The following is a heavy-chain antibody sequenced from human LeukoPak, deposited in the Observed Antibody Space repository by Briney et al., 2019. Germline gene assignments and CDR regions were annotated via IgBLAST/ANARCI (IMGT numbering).Heavy chain of an antibody. CDR1: GFTFSSYS. V-gene: IGHV3-48*01. CDR2: ISSSSSTI. J-gene: IGHJ4*02. Sequence: GGSLRLSCAASGFTFSSYSMNWVRQAPGKGLEWVSYISSSSSTIYYADSVKGRFTISRDNAKNSLYLQMNSLRAEDTAVYYCAGGYYGSGSYSDYWGQGTLVTVSS. D-gene: IGHD3-10*01. CDR3: AGGYYGSGSYSDY.